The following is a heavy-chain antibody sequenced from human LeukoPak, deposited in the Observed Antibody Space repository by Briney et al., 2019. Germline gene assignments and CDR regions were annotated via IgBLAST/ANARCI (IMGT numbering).Heavy chain of an antibody. D-gene: IGHD3-22*01. CDR1: GGTFSSYA. CDR2: ISAYNGNT. V-gene: IGHV1-18*01. J-gene: IGHJ4*02. CDR3: ARDIEAYYYDSSGYYLSDY. Sequence: ASVKVSCKASGGTFSSYAISWVRQAPGQGLEWMGWISAYNGNTNYAQKLQGRVTMTTDTSTSTAYMELRSLRSDDTAVYYCARDIEAYYYDSSGYYLSDYWGQGTLVTVSS.